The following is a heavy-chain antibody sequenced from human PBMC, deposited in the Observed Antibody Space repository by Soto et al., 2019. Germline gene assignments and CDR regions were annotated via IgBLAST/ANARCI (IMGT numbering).Heavy chain of an antibody. CDR2: IYYSGIT. V-gene: IGHV4-39*07. D-gene: IGHD3-22*01. CDR3: ASSLYYYDRRFDP. J-gene: IGHJ5*02. Sequence: PSETLSLTCTVSGGSISSSCYYWGWICQPPGKGLEWIGSIYYSGITYYNPSLKSRVTISVDTSKNQFSLKLSSVTAADTAVYYSASSLYYYDRRFDPWGQGTLVTVSS. CDR1: GGSISSSCYY.